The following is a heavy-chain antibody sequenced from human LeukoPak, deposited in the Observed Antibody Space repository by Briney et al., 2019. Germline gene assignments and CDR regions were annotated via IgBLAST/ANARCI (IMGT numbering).Heavy chain of an antibody. CDR3: ARDRRGEYQLLDYYYHYGMDV. CDR1: GYTFTSNY. D-gene: IGHD2-2*01. CDR2: INPSGGST. V-gene: IGHV1-46*01. Sequence: ASVKVSCKASGYTFTSNYIHWVRQAPGQGLEWMGIINPSGGSTSYAQKFQGRVTMTRDTSTSTVYTELSSLRSEDTAVYYCARDRRGEYQLLDYYYHYGMDVWGQGTTVTVSS. J-gene: IGHJ6*02.